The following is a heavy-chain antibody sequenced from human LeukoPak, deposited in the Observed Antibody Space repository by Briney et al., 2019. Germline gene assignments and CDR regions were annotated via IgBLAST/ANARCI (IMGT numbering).Heavy chain of an antibody. CDR2: IIPIFGTT. J-gene: IGHJ2*01. CDR1: GGTFNIYA. D-gene: IGHD3-10*01. V-gene: IGHV1-69*05. CDR3: AREGSGSYPLYWYFDL. Sequence: ASVKVSCKASGGTFNIYAITWVRQVPGQGLEWMGGIIPIFGTTNYAQKFQGRVTITTDESTGSAYMELSSLRSEDTAVYYCAREGSGSYPLYWYFDLWGRGTLVTVSS.